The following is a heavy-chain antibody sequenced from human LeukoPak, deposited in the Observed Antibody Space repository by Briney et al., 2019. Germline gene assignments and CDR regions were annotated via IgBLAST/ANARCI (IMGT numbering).Heavy chain of an antibody. J-gene: IGHJ5*02. CDR2: MSPNSGDT. CDR1: GYTFTSYD. Sequence: AASVKVSCKASGYTFTSYDFNWVRQATGQRPEWMGWMSPNSGDTGYAQKFQDRATMTRNTSISTAYMELSSLRSEDTAVYYCARWTTMTVVVERPGCCNWFDPWGQGTLVTVSS. D-gene: IGHD3-22*01. V-gene: IGHV1-8*01. CDR3: ARWTTMTVVVERPGCCNWFDP.